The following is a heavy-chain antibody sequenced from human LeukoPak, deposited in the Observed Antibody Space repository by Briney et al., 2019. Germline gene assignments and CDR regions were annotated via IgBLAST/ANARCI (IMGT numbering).Heavy chain of an antibody. V-gene: IGHV3-21*01. CDR2: ISSSSSYI. CDR3: ARDRSVDTDESSYYYYGMDV. D-gene: IGHD5-18*01. J-gene: IGHJ6*02. Sequence: GGSLRLSCAASGFTFSSYSMNWVRQAPGKGLEWVSSISSSSSYIYYADSVKGRFTISRDNAKNSLYLQMNTLRAEDTAVYYCARDRSVDTDESSYYYYGMDVWGQGTTVTVSS. CDR1: GFTFSSYS.